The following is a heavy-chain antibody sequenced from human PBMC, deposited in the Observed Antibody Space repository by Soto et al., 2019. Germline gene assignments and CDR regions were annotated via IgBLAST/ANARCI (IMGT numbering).Heavy chain of an antibody. CDR1: GGSISSGGYY. D-gene: IGHD6-13*01. Sequence: SETLSLICTVSGGSISSGGYYWSWIRQHPGKGLEWIGYIYYSGSTYYNPSLKSRVTISVDTSKNQFSLKLSSVTAADTAVYYCARGESSSWRQNWFDPWGQGTLVTVSS. V-gene: IGHV4-31*03. J-gene: IGHJ5*02. CDR2: IYYSGST. CDR3: ARGESSSWRQNWFDP.